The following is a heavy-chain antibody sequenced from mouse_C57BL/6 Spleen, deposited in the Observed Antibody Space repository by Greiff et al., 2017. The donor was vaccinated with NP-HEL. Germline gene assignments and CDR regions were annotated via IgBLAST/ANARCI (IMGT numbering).Heavy chain of an antibody. J-gene: IGHJ4*01. Sequence: QVQLQQSGPELVKPGASVKISCKASGYAFSSSWMNWVKQRPGKGLEWIGRIYPGDGDTNYNGKFKGKATLTADKSSSTAYMQLSSLTSEDSAVYFCARYSITTVVADYAMDYWGQGTSVTVSS. CDR1: GYAFSSSW. CDR3: ARYSITTVVADYAMDY. D-gene: IGHD1-1*01. CDR2: IYPGDGDT. V-gene: IGHV1-82*01.